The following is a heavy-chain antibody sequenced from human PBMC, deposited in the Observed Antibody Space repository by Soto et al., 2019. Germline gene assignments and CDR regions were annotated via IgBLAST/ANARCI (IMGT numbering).Heavy chain of an antibody. V-gene: IGHV5-51*01. CDR3: ARTSCSSTSCSGIFDY. Sequence: GESLKISCKGSGYSFTSYWIGWVRQMPGKGLEWMGIIYPGDSDTRYSPSFQGQVTISADKSISTAYLQWSSLKASDTAMYYCARTSCSSTSCSGIFDYWGQGTLVTVSS. D-gene: IGHD2-2*01. CDR1: GYSFTSYW. CDR2: IYPGDSDT. J-gene: IGHJ4*02.